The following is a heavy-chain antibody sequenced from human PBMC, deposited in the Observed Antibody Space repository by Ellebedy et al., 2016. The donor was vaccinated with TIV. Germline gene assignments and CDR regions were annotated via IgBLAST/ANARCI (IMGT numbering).Heavy chain of an antibody. V-gene: IGHV2-70*11. CDR2: IDWDDDK. CDR1: GFSLSTSGMC. D-gene: IGHD5-24*01. Sequence: SGPTLVKPTQTLTLTCTFSGFSLSTSGMCVGWIRQPPGKALQWLARIDWDDDKYYSTSLKTRLTISKDTSKNQVVLTMTNMSPVDTATYYCARIQVEMDWGFDYWGQGTLVTVSS. J-gene: IGHJ4*02. CDR3: ARIQVEMDWGFDY.